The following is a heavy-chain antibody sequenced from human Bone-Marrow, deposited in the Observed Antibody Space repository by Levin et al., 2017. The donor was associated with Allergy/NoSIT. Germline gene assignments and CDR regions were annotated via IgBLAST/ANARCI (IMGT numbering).Heavy chain of an antibody. D-gene: IGHD3-22*01. CDR1: GFTFSSYG. V-gene: IGHV3-30*18. Sequence: GESLKISCAASGFTFSSYGMHWVRQAPGKGLEWVAVISYDGSNKYYADSVKGRFTISRDNSKNTLYLQMNSLRAEDTAVYYCAKDFDYYDSSGYYSLYNWFDPWGQGTLVTVSS. CDR3: AKDFDYYDSSGYYSLYNWFDP. J-gene: IGHJ5*02. CDR2: ISYDGSNK.